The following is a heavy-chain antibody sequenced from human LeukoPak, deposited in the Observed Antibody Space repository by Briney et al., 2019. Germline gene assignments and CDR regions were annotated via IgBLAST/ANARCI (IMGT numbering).Heavy chain of an antibody. CDR1: GGSISSSNYY. D-gene: IGHD4-11*01. CDR2: IYYSGNT. V-gene: IGHV4-39*01. CDR3: ARVPDYSNRMWFDP. J-gene: IGHJ5*02. Sequence: SETLSLTCTVSGGSISSSNYYWGWIRQPLGKGLEWIGSIYYSGNTYYNPSLKSRVTISVDASKNQLSLKLSSVTAADTAVYYCARVPDYSNRMWFDPWGQGTLVTVSS.